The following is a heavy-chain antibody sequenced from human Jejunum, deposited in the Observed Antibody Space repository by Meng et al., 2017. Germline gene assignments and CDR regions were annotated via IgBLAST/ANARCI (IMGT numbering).Heavy chain of an antibody. CDR1: GFTINIYA. D-gene: IGHD4-11*01. V-gene: IGHV3-23*01. CDR2: ISGRADNT. J-gene: IGHJ4*02. Sequence: GESLKISCAASGFTINIYAMSWVRQAPGTGLEWVSGISGRADNTYYADSAAGRFTISRDNSKNTLYLQMNSLRVEDTAVYYCATFDDYSYPQAIWGQGTRVT. CDR3: ATFDDYSYPQAI.